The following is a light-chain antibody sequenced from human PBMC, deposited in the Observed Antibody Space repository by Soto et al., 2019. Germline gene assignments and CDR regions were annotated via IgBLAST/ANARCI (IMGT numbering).Light chain of an antibody. Sequence: EIVLTQSPATLSSFPGDRVTLSCRASQYINTRLAWYQHRPGQAPRLLIYQTSIRAAGIPARFTASGSGTEFTLTTSSLQSEDFAVYYCQQYNTWPRTFGQGTKVDIK. CDR1: QYINTR. CDR2: QTS. CDR3: QQYNTWPRT. V-gene: IGKV3D-15*01. J-gene: IGKJ1*01.